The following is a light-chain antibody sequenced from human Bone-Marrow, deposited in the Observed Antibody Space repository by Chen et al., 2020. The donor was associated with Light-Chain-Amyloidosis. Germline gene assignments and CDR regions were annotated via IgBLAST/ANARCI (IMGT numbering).Light chain of an antibody. Sequence: QSALTQPASVSASPGKSITISCTGTRSDIGSYNHVSWSQHHPGKAPKVLIYEATKRPSGVSSPFAGSKSANTASLTISGLQAEDEASFYCCSYAGSDTFVFGGGTMLTVL. CDR2: EAT. CDR3: CSYAGSDTFV. CDR1: RSDIGSYNH. J-gene: IGLJ3*02. V-gene: IGLV2-23*02.